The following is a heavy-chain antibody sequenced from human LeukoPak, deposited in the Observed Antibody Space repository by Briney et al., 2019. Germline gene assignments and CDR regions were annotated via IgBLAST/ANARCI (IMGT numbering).Heavy chain of an antibody. CDR2: INHSGST. D-gene: IGHD3-10*01. Sequence: PSETLSLTCAVYGGSFSGYYWSWIRQPPGKGLEWIGEINHSGSTNYNPSLKSRVTISVGTSKNQFSLKLSSVTAADTAVYYCARGRGLWFGELSRAFDYWGQGTLVTVSS. CDR1: GGSFSGYY. CDR3: ARGRGLWFGELSRAFDY. J-gene: IGHJ4*02. V-gene: IGHV4-34*01.